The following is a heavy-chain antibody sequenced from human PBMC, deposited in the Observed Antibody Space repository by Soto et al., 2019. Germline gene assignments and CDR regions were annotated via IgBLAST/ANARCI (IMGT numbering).Heavy chain of an antibody. J-gene: IGHJ5*02. CDR1: GGSISSSSYY. Sequence: SETLSLTCIVSGGSISSSSYYWGWIRQPPGKGLEWIGSIHYSGSTYYNPSLKSRVTISVDTSKNQFSLKLSSMTAADTAVYYWAVFALVFVVSCPGPNWFDPGGQGPLVTVS. CDR3: AVFALVFVVSCPGPNWFDP. V-gene: IGHV4-39*01. CDR2: IHYSGST. D-gene: IGHD2-15*01.